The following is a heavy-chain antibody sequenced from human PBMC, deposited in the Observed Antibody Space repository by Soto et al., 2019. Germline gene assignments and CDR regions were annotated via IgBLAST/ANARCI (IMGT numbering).Heavy chain of an antibody. CDR3: ARVGMAPR. CDR2: IYYSGST. V-gene: IGHV4-61*01. D-gene: IGHD1-20*01. CDR1: GGSVSSGSYY. J-gene: IGHJ4*02. Sequence: SETLSLTYTVSGGSVSSGSYYWSWIRQPPGKGLEWIGYIYYSGSTNYNPSLKSRVTISADTSKNQFSLKLSSVTAADTAVYYCARVGMAPRWGQGTLVTVSS.